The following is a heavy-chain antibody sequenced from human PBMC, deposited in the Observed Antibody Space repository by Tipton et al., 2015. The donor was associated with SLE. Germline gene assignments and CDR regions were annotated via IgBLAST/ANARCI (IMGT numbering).Heavy chain of an antibody. CDR1: GGSISSYY. V-gene: IGHV4-59*08. CDR2: IYHSGST. Sequence: TLSLTCTVSGGSISSYYWSWIRQPPGKGLEWIGYIYHSGSTNYNPSLKSLITISVDTSKNQFSLKLSSVTAADTAVYHCARGYCSSGSCQRGYYFDYWGQGTLVTVSS. J-gene: IGHJ4*02. CDR3: ARGYCSSGSCQRGYYFDY. D-gene: IGHD2-15*01.